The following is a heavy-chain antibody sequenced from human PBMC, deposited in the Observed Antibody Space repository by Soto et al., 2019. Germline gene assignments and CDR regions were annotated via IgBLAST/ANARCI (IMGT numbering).Heavy chain of an antibody. CDR2: INHSGST. CDR1: GGSFSGYY. J-gene: IGHJ5*02. Sequence: QVQLQQWGAGLLKPSETLSLTCAVYGGSFSGYYWSWIRQPPGKGLEWIGEINHSGSTNYNPSLKSRVTISVDTSKNQFSLNLSSVTAADTAVYYCARGRRIAAAGRRRNWFDPWGQGTLVTVSS. V-gene: IGHV4-34*01. CDR3: ARGRRIAAAGRRRNWFDP. D-gene: IGHD6-13*01.